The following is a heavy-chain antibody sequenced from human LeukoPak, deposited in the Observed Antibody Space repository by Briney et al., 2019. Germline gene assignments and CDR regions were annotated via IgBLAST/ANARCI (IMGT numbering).Heavy chain of an antibody. Sequence: GRSLRLSCAASGFTVSNNYMSWVRQAPGKGLEWVSIIYSGGATYYADSVKGRFTISRDNSKNTLSLQMNSLRVEDTAVYYCARANIVVVPGATTYYYYYMDAWGKGTTVTVSS. CDR1: GFTVSNNY. CDR2: IYSGGAT. J-gene: IGHJ6*03. CDR3: ARANIVVVPGATTYYYYYMDA. V-gene: IGHV3-53*01. D-gene: IGHD2-2*01.